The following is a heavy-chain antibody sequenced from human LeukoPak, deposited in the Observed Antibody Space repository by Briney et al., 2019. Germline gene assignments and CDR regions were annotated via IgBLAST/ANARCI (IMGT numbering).Heavy chain of an antibody. CDR2: IYSGGST. V-gene: IGHV3-66*04. CDR3: ARRYSYGFIHYYYMDV. J-gene: IGHJ6*03. D-gene: IGHD5-18*01. Sequence: PGGSLRLSCAASEFSVGSNYMTWVRQAPGKGLEWVSLIYSGGSTYYADSVKGRFTISRDNSKNTLYLPMGSLRAEDMAVYYCARRYSYGFIHYYYMDVWGKGTTVTVSS. CDR1: EFSVGSNY.